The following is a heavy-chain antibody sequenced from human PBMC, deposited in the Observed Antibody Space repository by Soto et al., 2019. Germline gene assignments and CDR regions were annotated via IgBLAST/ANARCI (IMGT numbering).Heavy chain of an antibody. CDR3: AKDLQSIAARDWFDP. Sequence: SLRLSCAASGFTFSSYGMHWVRQAPGKGLEWVAVISYDGSNKDNAAYVKGRFTISRANSKNTLYLQMNSLRAEDTAVYYCAKDLQSIAARDWFDPWGQGTLVTVSS. D-gene: IGHD6-6*01. J-gene: IGHJ5*02. CDR1: GFTFSSYG. V-gene: IGHV3-30*18. CDR2: ISYDGSNK.